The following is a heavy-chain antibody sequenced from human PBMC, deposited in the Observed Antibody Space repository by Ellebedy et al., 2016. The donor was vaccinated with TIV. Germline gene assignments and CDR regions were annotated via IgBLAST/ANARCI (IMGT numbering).Heavy chain of an antibody. CDR2: IYYSGSA. J-gene: IGHJ5*02. V-gene: IGHV4-39*07. Sequence: MPGGSLRLSCTVSGGPISTSDYYWTWLRQPPGKGLEWIGSIYYSGSAYYNPSLKSRVTVSLDTSKNQFSLNLSSVTAADTAVYYCARDPALPRERIDPWGQGTLVTVSS. D-gene: IGHD1-1*01. CDR1: GGPISTSDYY. CDR3: ARDPALPRERIDP.